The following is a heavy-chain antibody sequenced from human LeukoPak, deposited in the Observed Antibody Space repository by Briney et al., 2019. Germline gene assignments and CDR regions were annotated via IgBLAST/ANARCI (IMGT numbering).Heavy chain of an antibody. V-gene: IGHV1-2*02. Sequence: ASVKVSCKASGYTFTSYYMHWVRQAPGQGLEWMGWMNPKSGGTNYAQKFEARVTMNRDTSISTAYMELSRLRFDDTAVYYCARGGYRYSGSYLPLDYWGQGTLVTVSS. CDR2: MNPKSGGT. CDR1: GYTFTSYY. CDR3: ARGGYRYSGSYLPLDY. D-gene: IGHD1-26*01. J-gene: IGHJ4*02.